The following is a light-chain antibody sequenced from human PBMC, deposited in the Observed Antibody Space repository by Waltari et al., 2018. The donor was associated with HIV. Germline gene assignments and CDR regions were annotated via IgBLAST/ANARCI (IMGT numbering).Light chain of an antibody. Sequence: QSALTQPASVSGSPGQSITISCTGTSSDVGGYNYVSWFQQHPDKAPKPVIYDVSNRPSGVSNRFSGSKSGNTASLAISGLQAEDEADYYCSSYTSSSSLQWVFGGGTKLTVL. CDR1: SSDVGGYNY. CDR2: DVS. J-gene: IGLJ3*02. CDR3: SSYTSSSSLQWV. V-gene: IGLV2-14*03.